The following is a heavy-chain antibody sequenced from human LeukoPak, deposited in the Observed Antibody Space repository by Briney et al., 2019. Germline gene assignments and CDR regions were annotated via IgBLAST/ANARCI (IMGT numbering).Heavy chain of an antibody. Sequence: GGSLGLSCAASGFTFSNYWMTWVRQAPGKGLEWVANIKEGGSEKYYVDSVKGRFTISRDNAKNSAFLQMNSLRAEDTAVYYCARVDSAEKRDFDYWGQGTLVTVSS. D-gene: IGHD3-22*01. CDR1: GFTFSNYW. CDR2: IKEGGSEK. V-gene: IGHV3-7*03. CDR3: ARVDSAEKRDFDY. J-gene: IGHJ4*02.